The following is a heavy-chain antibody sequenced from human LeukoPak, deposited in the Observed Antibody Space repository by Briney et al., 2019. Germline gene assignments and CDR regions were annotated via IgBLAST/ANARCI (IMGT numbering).Heavy chain of an antibody. Sequence: GGSLRLSCAASGFTFSSYGMHWVRQTPGKGLEWVAFIRCDGSNKYYADSVKGRFTISRDNSKNTLYLQMNSLRAEDTAVYYCAKSLYRITMVRGARVNYYMDVWGKGTTVTISS. CDR3: AKSLYRITMVRGARVNYYMDV. CDR2: IRCDGSNK. J-gene: IGHJ6*03. CDR1: GFTFSSYG. D-gene: IGHD3-10*01. V-gene: IGHV3-30*02.